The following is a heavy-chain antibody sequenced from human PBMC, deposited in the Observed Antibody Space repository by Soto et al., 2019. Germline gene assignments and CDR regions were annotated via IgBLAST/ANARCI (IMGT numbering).Heavy chain of an antibody. CDR3: ARGACSGGSCYSWIQYFDY. Sequence: EVQLVDSGGGLVQPGGSLRLSCAASGFTFSTYSMNWVRQAPGKGLEWVSYISSSSSTIYFADSVRGRFTISRDNAKNSLYLQMNSLRAEDTAVYYCARGACSGGSCYSWIQYFDYWGQGTLVTVSS. V-gene: IGHV3-48*01. CDR2: ISSSSSTI. J-gene: IGHJ4*02. D-gene: IGHD2-15*01. CDR1: GFTFSTYS.